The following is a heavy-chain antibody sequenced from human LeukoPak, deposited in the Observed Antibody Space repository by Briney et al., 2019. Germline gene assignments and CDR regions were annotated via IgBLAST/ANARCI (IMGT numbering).Heavy chain of an antibody. J-gene: IGHJ4*02. Sequence: ASVKVSCKASGYTFTSYYMHWVRQAPGQGLEWMGIINPSGGSTSYAQKFQGRVTMTRDTSISTAYMELSRLRSDDTAVYYCARNYYYDSSGYFYFDYWGQGTLVTVSS. CDR2: INPSGGST. CDR1: GYTFTSYY. D-gene: IGHD3-22*01. CDR3: ARNYYYDSSGYFYFDY. V-gene: IGHV1-46*01.